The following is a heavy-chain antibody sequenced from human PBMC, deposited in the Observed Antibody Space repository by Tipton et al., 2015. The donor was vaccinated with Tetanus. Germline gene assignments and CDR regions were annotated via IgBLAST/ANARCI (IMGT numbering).Heavy chain of an antibody. CDR2: IYPDDSRT. V-gene: IGHV5-51*01. Sequence: QLVQSGAEVKKPGESLKISCQGSGFTLSTYWIAWVRQMPGKGLEWMGFIYPDDSRTGLSPSFQGQVTISADRSISTAYLQWSSLKASDTAMYYCARRRTTTALSYYFDSWGQGTLVTVSS. CDR3: ARRRTTTALSYYFDS. CDR1: GFTLSTYW. J-gene: IGHJ4*02. D-gene: IGHD4-17*01.